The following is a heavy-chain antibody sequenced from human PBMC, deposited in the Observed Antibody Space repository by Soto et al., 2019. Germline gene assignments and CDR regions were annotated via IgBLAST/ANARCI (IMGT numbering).Heavy chain of an antibody. V-gene: IGHV4-34*01. J-gene: IGHJ6*03. Sequence: SETLSLTCAVYGGSFSGYYWSWIRQPPGKGLEWIGEINHSGSTNYNPSLKSRVTISVDTSKNQFSLKLSSVTAADTAVYYCARGTGRFLEWLVTDYYYYYMDVWGKGTTVTVSS. D-gene: IGHD3-3*01. CDR2: INHSGST. CDR3: ARGTGRFLEWLVTDYYYYYMDV. CDR1: GGSFSGYY.